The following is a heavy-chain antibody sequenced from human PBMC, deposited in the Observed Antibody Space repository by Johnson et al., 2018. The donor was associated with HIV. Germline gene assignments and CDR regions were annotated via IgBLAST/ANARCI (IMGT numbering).Heavy chain of an antibody. Sequence: QVQLVESGGGVVQPGRSLRLSCAASGFTFSSYGMHWVRQAPGKGLEWVAVIWYDGSNKYYADSVKGRFTISRDNSKNTLYLQMNSLRAEDTAVYYCAKQQLVPDDAFDICGQGTMVNVSS. D-gene: IGHD6-6*01. J-gene: IGHJ3*02. V-gene: IGHV3-33*06. CDR2: IWYDGSNK. CDR3: AKQQLVPDDAFDI. CDR1: GFTFSSYG.